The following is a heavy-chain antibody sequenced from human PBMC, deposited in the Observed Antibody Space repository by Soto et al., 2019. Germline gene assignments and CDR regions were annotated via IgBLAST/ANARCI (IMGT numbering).Heavy chain of an antibody. CDR2: IYHSGST. CDR3: ARGTSYCGGDCSYFQH. V-gene: IGHV4-30-2*01. D-gene: IGHD2-21*02. CDR1: GGPISSGGYS. Sequence: SETLSLTCAVSGGPISSGGYSWSWIRQPPGKGLEWIGYIYHSGSTYYNPSLKSRVTISVDRSKNQFSLKLSSVTAADTAVYYCARGTSYCGGDCSYFQHWGQGTLVTVSS. J-gene: IGHJ1*01.